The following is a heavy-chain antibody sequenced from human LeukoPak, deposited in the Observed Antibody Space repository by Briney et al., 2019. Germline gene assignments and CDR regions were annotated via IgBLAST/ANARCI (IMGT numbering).Heavy chain of an antibody. J-gene: IGHJ6*03. V-gene: IGHV4-38-2*02. CDR3: ARGYYYYYMDV. CDR1: GYSISSGYY. Sequence: SETLSLTCIVSGYSISSGYYWGWIRQPPGKGLEWIGSIYHSGSTYYNPSLKSRVTISVDTSKNQFSLKLSSVTAADTAVYYCARGYYYYYMDVWGKGTTVTISS. CDR2: IYHSGST.